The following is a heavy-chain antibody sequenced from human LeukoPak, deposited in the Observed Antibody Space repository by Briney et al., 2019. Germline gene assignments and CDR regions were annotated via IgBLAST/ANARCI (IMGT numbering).Heavy chain of an antibody. D-gene: IGHD3-9*01. CDR1: GGSISSGYYY. CDR2: IYTSGST. CDR3: AGEVQYDILTGYYGFDP. Sequence: SETLSLTCTVSGGSISSGYYYWSWIRQPAGKGLEWIGRIYTSGSTNYNPSLKSRVTISVDTSKNQFSLKLSSVTAADTAVYYCAGEVQYDILTGYYGFDPWGQGTLVTVSS. V-gene: IGHV4-61*02. J-gene: IGHJ5*02.